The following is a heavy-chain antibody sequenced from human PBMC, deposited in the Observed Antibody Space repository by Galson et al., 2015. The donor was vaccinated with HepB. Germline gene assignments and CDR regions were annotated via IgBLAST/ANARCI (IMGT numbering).Heavy chain of an antibody. CDR2: MNPYSGNT. J-gene: IGHJ6*03. V-gene: IGHV1-8*01. D-gene: IGHD1-26*01. CDR1: GYTFTSFD. CDR3: ARGREQLIGTYNYYMDV. Sequence: SVKVSCKASGYTFTSFDINWVRQATGQGPEWMGWMNPYSGNTGYAQKFQGRVTMTRNSSITTAYMELRSLRSEDTAVYYCARGREQLIGTYNYYMDVWGKGTTVTVSS.